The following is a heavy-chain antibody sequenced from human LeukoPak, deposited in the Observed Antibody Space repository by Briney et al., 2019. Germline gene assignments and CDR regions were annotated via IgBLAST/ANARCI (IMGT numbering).Heavy chain of an antibody. V-gene: IGHV1-24*01. CDR2: FDPEDGET. CDR1: GYTLTELS. D-gene: IGHD2-2*01. CDR3: ARVSHPSDIVVVPAANALDY. Sequence: ASVKVSCKVSGYTLTELSMHWVRQAPGKGLEWMGGFDPEDGETIYAQKFQGRVTMTRDTSISTAYMELSRLRSDDTAVYYCARVSHPSDIVVVPAANALDYWGQGTLVTVSS. J-gene: IGHJ4*02.